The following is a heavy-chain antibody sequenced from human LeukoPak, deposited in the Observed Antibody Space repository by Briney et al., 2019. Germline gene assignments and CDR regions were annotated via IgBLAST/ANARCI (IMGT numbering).Heavy chain of an antibody. CDR3: ARWYYDSSGYRYFDY. V-gene: IGHV4-59*12. CDR2: IDYSGNT. CDR1: GVSISTYY. Sequence: PSETLSLTCSVSGVSISTYYWTWIRQSPGKGLEWIGNIDYSGNTKYNPSLNSRVTISVDTSKNHFSLKLSSVTAADTAVYYCARWYYDSSGYRYFDYWGQGTLVIVSS. D-gene: IGHD3-22*01. J-gene: IGHJ4*02.